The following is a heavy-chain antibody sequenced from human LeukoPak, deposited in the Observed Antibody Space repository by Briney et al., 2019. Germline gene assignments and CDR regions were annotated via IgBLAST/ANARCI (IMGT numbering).Heavy chain of an antibody. D-gene: IGHD3-16*01. Sequence: PGGSLRLSCAASGFTFSDHYMDWVRQAPGKGLEWVGRTRNKANSYTTEYAASVKGRFTISRDDSKNSLYLQMNSLKTEDTAVYYCARDPHTYYFDYWGQGTLVTVSS. J-gene: IGHJ4*02. CDR1: GFTFSDHY. CDR3: ARDPHTYYFDY. CDR2: TRNKANSYTT. V-gene: IGHV3-72*01.